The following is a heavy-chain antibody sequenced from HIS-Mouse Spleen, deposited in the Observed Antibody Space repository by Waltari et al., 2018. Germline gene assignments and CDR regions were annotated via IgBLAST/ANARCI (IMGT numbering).Heavy chain of an antibody. CDR3: AREIPYSSSWYDWYFDL. V-gene: IGHV4-39*07. CDR2: IYYSGRT. J-gene: IGHJ2*01. CDR1: GGSISSSSYY. D-gene: IGHD6-13*01. Sequence: QLQLQESGPGLVKPSETLSLTCTVSGGSISSSSYYWVWVRLPPGKGLEWIGSIYYSGRTYYNPSLKSRVTISVDTSKNQFSLKLSSVTAADTAVYYCAREIPYSSSWYDWYFDLWGRGTLVTVSS.